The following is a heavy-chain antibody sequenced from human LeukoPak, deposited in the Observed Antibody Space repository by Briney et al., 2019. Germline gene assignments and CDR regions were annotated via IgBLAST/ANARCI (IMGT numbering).Heavy chain of an antibody. J-gene: IGHJ4*02. CDR1: GFTFSSYA. CDR2: ISGSGGST. V-gene: IGHV3-23*01. CDR3: ARQLGYCIDGSCYFDY. D-gene: IGHD2-15*01. Sequence: PGGSLRLSCAASGFTFSSYAMSWVRQAPGKGLEWVSAISGSGGSTYYADSVKGRFTISRDNSKNTLYLQMNSLRAEDAAVYYCARQLGYCIDGSCYFDYWGQGTLVTVSS.